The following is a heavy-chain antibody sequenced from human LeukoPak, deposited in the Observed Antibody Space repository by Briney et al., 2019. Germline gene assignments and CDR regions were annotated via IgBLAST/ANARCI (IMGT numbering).Heavy chain of an antibody. CDR2: IIPIFGTA. V-gene: IGHV1-69*06. Sequence: SVKVSCKASGGTFSSYAISWVRQAPGQGLEWMGGIIPIFGTANYAQKFQGRVTITADKSTSTAYMELSSLRSEDTAVYYCARDSTTTVTTDYYYMDVWGKGTTVTVSS. CDR1: GGTFSSYA. J-gene: IGHJ6*03. D-gene: IGHD4-17*01. CDR3: ARDSTTTVTTDYYYMDV.